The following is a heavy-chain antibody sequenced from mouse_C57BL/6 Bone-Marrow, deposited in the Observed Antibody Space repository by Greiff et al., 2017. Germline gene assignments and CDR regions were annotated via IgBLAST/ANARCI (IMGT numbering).Heavy chain of an antibody. J-gene: IGHJ3*01. CDR2: IDPSDSYT. D-gene: IGHD1-1*01. CDR1: VSTFTSYR. CDR3: ARPIYYYGSSLAY. Sequence: QVQLQQPVAELGRPVTLVKLSCTASVSTFTSYRVHWVKRRPGQGLEWIGVIDPSDSYTNYNQKFKGKATLTVDTSSSTAYMQLSSLTSEDSAVYYCARPIYYYGSSLAYWGQGTLVTVSA. V-gene: IGHV1-59*01.